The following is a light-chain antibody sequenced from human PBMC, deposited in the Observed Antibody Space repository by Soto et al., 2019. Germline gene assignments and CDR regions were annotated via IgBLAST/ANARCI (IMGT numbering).Light chain of an antibody. J-gene: IGKJ4*01. V-gene: IGKV3-15*01. CDR1: QSVGSN. CDR2: GAS. Sequence: EIVMTQSPATLSVSPGERATLSCRATQSVGSNLAWYQQKPGQAPRLLIYGASTRATGIPARFSGSGSATEFTLTISSLRSEDFAVYYCQQYNNWPLTFGGGTKVDIK. CDR3: QQYNNWPLT.